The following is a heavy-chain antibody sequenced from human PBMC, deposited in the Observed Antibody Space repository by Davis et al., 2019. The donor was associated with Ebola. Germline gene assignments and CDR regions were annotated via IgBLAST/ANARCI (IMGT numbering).Heavy chain of an antibody. J-gene: IGHJ6*02. D-gene: IGHD6-13*01. CDR3: ARDVHSVAAAALGTYYYYGMDV. CDR2: ISSSSSYI. Sequence: PGGSLRLSCAASGFTFSSYAMSWVRQAPGKGLEWVSSISSSSSYIYYADSVKGRFTISRDNAKNSLYLQMNSLRAEDTAVYYCARDVHSVAAAALGTYYYYGMDVWGQGTTVTVSS. CDR1: GFTFSSYA. V-gene: IGHV3-21*01.